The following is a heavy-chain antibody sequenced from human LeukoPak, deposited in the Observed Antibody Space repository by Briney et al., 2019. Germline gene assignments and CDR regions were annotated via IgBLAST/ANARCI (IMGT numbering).Heavy chain of an antibody. CDR2: ISSSSTI. D-gene: IGHD1-14*01. CDR1: GFTFSSYS. J-gene: IGHJ4*02. CDR3: ARETPEYD. V-gene: IGHV3-48*02. Sequence: PGGSLRLSCAASGFTFSSYSMNWVRQAPGKGLEWVSYISSSSTIYYADSVKGRFTISRDNAKNPLYLQMNSLRDEDTAVYYCARETPEYDWGQGTLVTVSS.